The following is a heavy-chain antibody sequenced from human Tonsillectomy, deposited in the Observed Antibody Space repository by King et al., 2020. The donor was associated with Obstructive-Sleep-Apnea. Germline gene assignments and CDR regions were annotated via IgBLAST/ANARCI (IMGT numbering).Heavy chain of an antibody. CDR2: ISSSSSYI. CDR1: GFTFSSYS. CDR3: ARGGYRGIAVAGTFWFDP. J-gene: IGHJ5*02. V-gene: IGHV3-21*01. Sequence: QLVQSGGGLVKPGGSLRLSCAASGFTFSSYSMNWVRQAPGKGLEWVSSISSSSSYIYYADSVKGRFTISRDNAKNSLYLQMTSLRAEDTAVYYCARGGYRGIAVAGTFWFDPWGQGTLVTVSS. D-gene: IGHD6-19*01.